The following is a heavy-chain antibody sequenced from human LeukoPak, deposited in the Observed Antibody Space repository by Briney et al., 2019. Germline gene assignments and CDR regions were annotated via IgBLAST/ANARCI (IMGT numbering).Heavy chain of an antibody. D-gene: IGHD3-9*01. CDR2: INWNGGST. V-gene: IGHV3-20*04. J-gene: IGHJ4*02. Sequence: GGSLRLSCAASGFTFDDYGMSWVRQAPGKGLEWVSGINWNGGSTGYADSVKGRFTISRDNAKNSLYLQMNSLRAEDTAVYYCARDDYDILTGHPGGFDYWGQGTLVTVSS. CDR1: GFTFDDYG. CDR3: ARDDYDILTGHPGGFDY.